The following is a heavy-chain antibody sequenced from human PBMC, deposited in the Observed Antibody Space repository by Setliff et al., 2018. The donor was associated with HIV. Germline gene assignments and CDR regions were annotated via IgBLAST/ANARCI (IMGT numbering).Heavy chain of an antibody. CDR1: GYTFTSYH. J-gene: IGHJ4*02. CDR2: INPSGGST. V-gene: IGHV1-46*01. CDR3: ARDLSISNPYYDILTGPGVY. D-gene: IGHD3-9*01. Sequence: ASVKVSCKASGYTFTSYHMYWVRQAPGQGLEWVGSINPSGGSTSYAQKFQGRVTMTRDTSTSTVYMELRRLRSEDTAVYYCARDLSISNPYYDILTGPGVYWGQGTRVTV.